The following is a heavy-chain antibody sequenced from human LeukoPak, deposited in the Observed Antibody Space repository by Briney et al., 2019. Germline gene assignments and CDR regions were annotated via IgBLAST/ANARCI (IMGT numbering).Heavy chain of an antibody. V-gene: IGHV3-7*01. D-gene: IGHD6-13*01. CDR1: GFTFSDYW. Sequence: GGSLRLSCAASGFTFSDYWMSWVRQAPGKGLEWVANIKQDGSEKYYVDSVKGRFTISRDNAKNSLYLQMNSLRAEDTAVYYCARHIATGGQTAYNWFDPWGQGTPVTVSS. CDR3: ARHIATGGQTAYNWFDP. J-gene: IGHJ5*02. CDR2: IKQDGSEK.